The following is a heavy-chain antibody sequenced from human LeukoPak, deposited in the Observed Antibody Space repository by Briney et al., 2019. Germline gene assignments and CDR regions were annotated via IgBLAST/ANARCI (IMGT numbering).Heavy chain of an antibody. V-gene: IGHV3-11*01. CDR2: ISSSGSTI. D-gene: IGHD5-18*01. J-gene: IGHJ6*03. CDR3: ARVGQYSYGYIYYYYYMDV. CDR1: GFTFSDYY. Sequence: GGSLRLSCAASGFTFSDYYMSWIRQAPGKGLEWVSYISSSGSTIYYADSVKGRFTISRDNAKNSLSLQMNSLRAEDMAVYYCARVGQYSYGYIYYYYYMDVWGKGTTVTVSS.